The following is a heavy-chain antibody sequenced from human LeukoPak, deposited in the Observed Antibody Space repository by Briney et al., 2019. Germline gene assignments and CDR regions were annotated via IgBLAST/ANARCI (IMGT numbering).Heavy chain of an antibody. J-gene: IGHJ3*02. V-gene: IGHV5-51*01. Sequence: GESLKISCKGSGYSFTGYWIGWVRQMPGKGLEWMGIIFPGDSDTRYSPSFQGQVTISADKSISTAYLQWSSLKASDTAMYYCARHPLDSANDAFDIWGQGTMVTVSS. D-gene: IGHD3-22*01. CDR2: IFPGDSDT. CDR1: GYSFTGYW. CDR3: ARHPLDSANDAFDI.